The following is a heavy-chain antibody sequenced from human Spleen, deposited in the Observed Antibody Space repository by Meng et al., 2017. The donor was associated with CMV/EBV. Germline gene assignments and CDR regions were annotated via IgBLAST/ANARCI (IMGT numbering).Heavy chain of an antibody. D-gene: IGHD3-10*02. CDR2: LTWDGGSM. Sequence: CAASGFTFHDHGMNWVRQVPGKGLEWVSGLTWDGGSMFYADSVKGRFTISRDNARQSLYLQMSGLRGEDTALYYCVKDASYVSFDIWGQGTMVTVSS. CDR3: VKDASYVSFDI. CDR1: GFTFHDHG. V-gene: IGHV3-20*04. J-gene: IGHJ3*02.